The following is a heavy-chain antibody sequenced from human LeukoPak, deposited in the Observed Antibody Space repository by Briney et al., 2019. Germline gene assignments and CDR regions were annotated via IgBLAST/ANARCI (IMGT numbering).Heavy chain of an antibody. V-gene: IGHV3-30-3*01. CDR1: GFTFSTYT. Sequence: GGSLRLSCAASGFTFSTYTMHWVRQAPGKGLEWVAVISYDGSNKYYADSVKGRFTISRDNSKNTLYLQMNSLRAEDTAVYYCARDPDGYSSSLHGDVWGQGTTVTVSS. D-gene: IGHD6-13*01. CDR2: ISYDGSNK. CDR3: ARDPDGYSSSLHGDV. J-gene: IGHJ6*02.